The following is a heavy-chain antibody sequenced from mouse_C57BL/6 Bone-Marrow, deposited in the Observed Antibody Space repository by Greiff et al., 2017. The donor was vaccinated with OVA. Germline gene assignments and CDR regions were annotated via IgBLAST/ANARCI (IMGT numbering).Heavy chain of an antibody. CDR3: ARRGNWEYWYFDV. Sequence: VQLQQSGPELVKPGASVKISCKASGYSFTDYNMNWVKQSNGQSLEWIGVINPNYGTPSYNQKFKGKATLTVDQSSSTAYMQLNSLTSEDSAVYYCARRGNWEYWYFDVWGTGTTVTVSS. V-gene: IGHV1-39*01. J-gene: IGHJ1*03. D-gene: IGHD4-1*01. CDR2: INPNYGTP. CDR1: GYSFTDYN.